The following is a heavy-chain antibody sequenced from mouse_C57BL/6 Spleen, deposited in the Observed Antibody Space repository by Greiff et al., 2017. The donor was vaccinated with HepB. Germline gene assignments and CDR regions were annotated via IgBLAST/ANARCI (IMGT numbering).Heavy chain of an antibody. V-gene: IGHV1-15*01. J-gene: IGHJ3*01. D-gene: IGHD2-3*01. Sequence: QVQLQQSGAELVRPGASVTLSCKASGYTFTDYEMHWVKQTPVHGLEWIGAIDPETGGTAYNQKFKGKAILTADKSSSNAYMELRSLTSEDSAVYYCTRSDDGYYRYWFAYWGQGTLVTVSA. CDR3: TRSDDGYYRYWFAY. CDR2: IDPETGGT. CDR1: GYTFTDYE.